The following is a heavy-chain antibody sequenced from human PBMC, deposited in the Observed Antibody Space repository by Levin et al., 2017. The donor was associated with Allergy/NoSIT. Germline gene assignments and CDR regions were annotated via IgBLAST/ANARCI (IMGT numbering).Heavy chain of an antibody. D-gene: IGHD3-10*01. V-gene: IGHV4-34*01. Sequence: SETLSLTCAVYGGSFSDYYWSWVRQPPGKGLEWIGDINHSGGTRYNPSLKSRVTISVDTSKNQFSLKLTSVTAADTAVYYCPLWDGSLKTDSWGQGTLVTVSS. CDR1: GGSFSDYY. J-gene: IGHJ4*02. CDR2: INHSGGT. CDR3: PLWDGSLKTDS.